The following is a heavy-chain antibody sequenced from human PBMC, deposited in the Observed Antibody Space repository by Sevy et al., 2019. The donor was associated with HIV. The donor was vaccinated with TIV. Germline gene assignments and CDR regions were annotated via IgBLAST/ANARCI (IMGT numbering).Heavy chain of an antibody. CDR2: IYYSGST. V-gene: IGHV4-59*01. J-gene: IGHJ6*03. CDR1: GGSISSYY. D-gene: IGHD5-18*01. Sequence: AENLSLTCTVCGGSISSYYWSWIRQPPGKGLERIGYIYYSGSTNYNPSLKSRVTISVDASKNQFSLKLSSVTAADTAMYYCARGLQLPAGYYYYYMDVWGKGTTVGVSS. CDR3: ARGLQLPAGYYYYYMDV.